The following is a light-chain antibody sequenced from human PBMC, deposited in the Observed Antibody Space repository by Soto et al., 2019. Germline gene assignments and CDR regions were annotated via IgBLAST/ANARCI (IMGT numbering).Light chain of an antibody. V-gene: IGKV3-20*01. CDR3: QQYGSSIT. Sequence: EIVLTQFPGTLSLSPGERATLSCRASQSVSSSYLAWYQQKPGQAPRLLIYGASSRATGIPDRFSGSGSGTDFTLTISRLEPEDFAVYYCQQYGSSITFGQGIRMETK. CDR1: QSVSSSY. J-gene: IGKJ5*01. CDR2: GAS.